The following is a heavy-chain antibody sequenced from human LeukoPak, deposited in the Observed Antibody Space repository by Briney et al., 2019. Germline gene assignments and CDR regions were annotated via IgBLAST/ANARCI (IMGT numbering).Heavy chain of an antibody. CDR2: INPNSGGT. Sequence: ASVKVSCKASGYTFTGYYMHWVRQAPGQGLEWMGRINPNSGGTNYAQKFQGRVTMTRDTSISTAYMELSRLRSDDTAVYHCARRASSSWYAFDYWGQGTLVTVSS. CDR3: ARRASSSWYAFDY. V-gene: IGHV1-2*06. D-gene: IGHD6-13*01. CDR1: GYTFTGYY. J-gene: IGHJ4*02.